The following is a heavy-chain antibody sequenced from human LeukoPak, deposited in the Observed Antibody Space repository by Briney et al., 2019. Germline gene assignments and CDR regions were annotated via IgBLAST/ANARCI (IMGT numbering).Heavy chain of an antibody. J-gene: IGHJ4*02. V-gene: IGHV3-43*02. CDR1: GLTFHDYA. CDR2: ISADGGST. CDR3: AKESGKFDY. Sequence: GGSLRLSCVASGLTFHDYAMHWVRQAPGKGLEWVSLISADGGSTFYADSVRGRFSISRDNSKNSLYLQMNSLRTEDTAMYYCAKESGKFDYWGQGTLVAVS.